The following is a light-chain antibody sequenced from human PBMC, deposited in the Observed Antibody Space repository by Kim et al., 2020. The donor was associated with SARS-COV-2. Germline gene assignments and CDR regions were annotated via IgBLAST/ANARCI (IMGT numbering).Light chain of an antibody. Sequence: DIQMTQSPSSLSASVGDRVIITCRASQSISSSLNWYQQKPGKAPKLLIYGASSLQRGVPSTFSGSGSGTDFTLIISSLQPEDFATYYCQQGYSTPTTFGQGTKLKI. CDR2: GAS. CDR1: QSISSS. CDR3: QQGYSTPTT. V-gene: IGKV1-39*01. J-gene: IGKJ2*01.